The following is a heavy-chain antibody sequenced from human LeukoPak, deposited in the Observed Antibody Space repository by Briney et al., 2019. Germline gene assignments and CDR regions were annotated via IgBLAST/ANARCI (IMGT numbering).Heavy chain of an antibody. J-gene: IGHJ4*02. CDR3: AKSPGYSGYDGADY. D-gene: IGHD5-12*01. Sequence: SLRLSCAASGFTFDDYAMHWVRQAPGKGLEWVSGISRNSGSIGYADSVKGRFTISRDNAKNSLYLQMNSLRAEDVALYYCAKSPGYSGYDGADYWGQGTLVTVSS. CDR1: GFTFDDYA. CDR2: ISRNSGSI. V-gene: IGHV3-9*03.